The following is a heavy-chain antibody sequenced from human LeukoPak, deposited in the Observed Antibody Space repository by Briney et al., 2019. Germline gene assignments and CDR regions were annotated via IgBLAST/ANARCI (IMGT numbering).Heavy chain of an antibody. CDR3: ARGRSIVAVLPFDY. V-gene: IGHV4-34*01. CDR1: GGSFSGYY. Sequence: SETLSLTCAVHGGSFSGYYWSWIRQPPGKGLEWIGEINHSGSTNYNPSLKSRVTISVDTSKNQFSLKLSSVTAADTAVYYCARGRSIVAVLPFDYWGQGTLVTVSS. D-gene: IGHD2-15*01. J-gene: IGHJ4*02. CDR2: INHSGST.